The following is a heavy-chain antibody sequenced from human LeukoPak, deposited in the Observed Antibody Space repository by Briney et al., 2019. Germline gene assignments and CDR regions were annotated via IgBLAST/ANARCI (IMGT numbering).Heavy chain of an antibody. CDR2: ISGSGGST. CDR1: GFTFSSYA. V-gene: IGHV3-23*01. D-gene: IGHD2-15*01. J-gene: IGHJ4*02. Sequence: PGGSLRLSSATSGFTFSSYAISWVRQAPGKGLEWVSAISGSGGSTYYADSVKGRFTISRDNSKNTLYLQMNSLRAEDTAVYYCAKTKLGYCSGGSCYSRHYRLDYWGQGTLVTVSS. CDR3: AKTKLGYCSGGSCYSRHYRLDY.